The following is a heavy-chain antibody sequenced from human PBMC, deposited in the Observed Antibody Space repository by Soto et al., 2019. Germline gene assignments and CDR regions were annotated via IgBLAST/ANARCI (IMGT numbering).Heavy chain of an antibody. J-gene: IGHJ6*02. V-gene: IGHV3-49*03. D-gene: IGHD3-9*01. CDR2: IRSKAYGGTT. CDR1: GFTFGDYA. CDR3: TRDRGIRYFDWPTYYYYYYGMDV. Sequence: GGSLRLSCTASGFTFGDYAMSWFRQAPGKGLEWVGFIRSKAYGGTTEYAASAKGRFTISRDDSKSIAYLQMNSLKTEDTAVYYCTRDRGIRYFDWPTYYYYYYGMDVWGQGTTVTVSS.